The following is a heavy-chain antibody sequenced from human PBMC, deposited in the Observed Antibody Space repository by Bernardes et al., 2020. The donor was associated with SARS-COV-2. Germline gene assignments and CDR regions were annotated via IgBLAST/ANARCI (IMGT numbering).Heavy chain of an antibody. CDR3: ATAGNYRLDS. Sequence: YWMHWVRQTPGQVLEWVSRINIDGTTTNYADSVKGRFIISRDNAKNMLYLQMNSLRDEDTAVYYCATAGNYRLDSWGQGTLVTVSS. CDR1: YW. V-gene: IGHV3-74*01. J-gene: IGHJ5*01. D-gene: IGHD1-7*01. CDR2: INIDGTTT.